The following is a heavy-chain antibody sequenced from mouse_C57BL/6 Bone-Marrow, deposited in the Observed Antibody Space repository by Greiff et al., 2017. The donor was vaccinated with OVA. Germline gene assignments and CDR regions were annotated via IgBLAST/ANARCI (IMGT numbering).Heavy chain of an antibody. CDR2: IWSGGST. Sequence: QVQLKESGPGLVQPSQTLSITCTVSGFSLTSYGVHWVRQSPGKGLEWLGVIWSGGSTDYNAAFISRLSISKDNSKSQVFFKMNSLQADDTAIYYLAREGLWLRRGFAYWGQGTLVIVSA. J-gene: IGHJ3*01. CDR1: GFSLTSYG. V-gene: IGHV2-2*01. CDR3: AREGLWLRRGFAY. D-gene: IGHD2-2*01.